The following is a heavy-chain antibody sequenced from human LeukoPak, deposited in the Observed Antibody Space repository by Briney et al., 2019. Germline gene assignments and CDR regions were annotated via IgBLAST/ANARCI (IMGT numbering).Heavy chain of an antibody. D-gene: IGHD5-18*01. CDR3: ARGWGSWLWGPHHAFDI. Sequence: SETLSLTCTVSGGSISSSTYSWGWIRQPPGKGLEWIGSIYYSGSTYYNPSLKSRVTISVDTSKNQFSLKLSSVTAADTAVYYCARGWGSWLWGPHHAFDIWGQGTMVTVSS. J-gene: IGHJ3*02. CDR1: GGSISSSTYS. V-gene: IGHV4-39*01. CDR2: IYYSGST.